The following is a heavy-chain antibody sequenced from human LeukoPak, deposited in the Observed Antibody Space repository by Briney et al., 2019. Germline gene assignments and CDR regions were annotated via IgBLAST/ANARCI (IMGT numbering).Heavy chain of an antibody. Sequence: GTSVKVSCKASGISFMSSAVQWVRQARGQRLEWRGWIFVGSGVTNYAQKFLERVTITRDMSTSTVFMELSSLRSEDTALYYCAAEKRLYCSGGACYPDAFDIWGQGTMVTVSS. CDR2: IFVGSGVT. CDR3: AAEKRLYCSGGACYPDAFDI. J-gene: IGHJ3*02. CDR1: GISFMSSA. D-gene: IGHD2-15*01. V-gene: IGHV1-58*01.